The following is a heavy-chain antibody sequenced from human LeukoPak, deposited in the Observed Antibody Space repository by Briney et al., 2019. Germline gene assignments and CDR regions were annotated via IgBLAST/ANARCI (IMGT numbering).Heavy chain of an antibody. CDR2: IYSSEYA. J-gene: IGHJ4*02. D-gene: IGHD1/OR15-1a*01. V-gene: IGHV4-4*07. CDR3: SRGEHSVDS. Sequence: SETLYLICNVSGGALRSHYWNWIRQPAGKGLEWIRRIYSSEYANDNPFLKSRITMSVYMSKNQCSLRLNSVTAADTAVYYFSRGEHSVDSWGQGMLVTVSA. CDR1: GGALRSHY.